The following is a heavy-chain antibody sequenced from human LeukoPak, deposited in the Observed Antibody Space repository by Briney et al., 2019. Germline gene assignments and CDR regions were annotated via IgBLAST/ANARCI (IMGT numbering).Heavy chain of an antibody. CDR1: GFTFSNYD. CDR3: AKDDRGNEAPFDY. Sequence: PGGSLRLSCAASGFTFSNYDMHWARQAPGKGLEWVAVISYDGTNKYYADSVKGRFTISRDNSKNTLHLQMNSLRAEDTAVYYCAKDDRGNEAPFDYWGQGTLVTVSS. V-gene: IGHV3-30*18. J-gene: IGHJ4*02. CDR2: ISYDGTNK.